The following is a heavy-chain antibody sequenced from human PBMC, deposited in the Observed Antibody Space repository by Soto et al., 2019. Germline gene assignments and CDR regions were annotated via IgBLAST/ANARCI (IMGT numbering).Heavy chain of an antibody. V-gene: IGHV3-48*03. CDR2: ISSSGLTT. CDR1: GLNFRMYE. Sequence: GGSLRLSCQASGLNFRMYEMHWVRKAPGKGLEWVSYISSSGLTTYYADFAEGRFTISRDNAKDSLYLHLNSLRVGDTAVYYCARYGKRGDWWGLGTHVTVYS. CDR3: ARYGKRGDW. D-gene: IGHD3-10*01. J-gene: IGHJ5*01.